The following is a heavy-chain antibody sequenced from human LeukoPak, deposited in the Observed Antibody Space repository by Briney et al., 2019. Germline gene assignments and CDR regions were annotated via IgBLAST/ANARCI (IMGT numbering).Heavy chain of an antibody. V-gene: IGHV4-34*01. Sequence: SETLSLTCAVYGGSLSGYYWSWIRQPPGKGLEWIGEINHSGSTNYNPSLKSRVTISVDRSKNQFSPKLSSVTAADTAVYYCARTSIAARRANAFDIWGQGTMVTVSS. J-gene: IGHJ3*02. D-gene: IGHD6-6*01. CDR1: GGSLSGYY. CDR2: INHSGST. CDR3: ARTSIAARRANAFDI.